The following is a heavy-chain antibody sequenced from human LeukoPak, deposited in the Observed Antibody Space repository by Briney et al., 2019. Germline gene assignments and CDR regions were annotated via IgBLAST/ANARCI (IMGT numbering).Heavy chain of an antibody. J-gene: IGHJ4*02. CDR3: ARGVGKSYFDY. D-gene: IGHD4-23*01. Sequence: GGSLRLSCAASGFTFSSYEMNWVRQAPGKGLEWVSYISISGGTIYYAGSVKGRFTISRDNARNSLYLQMNSLRAEDTAVYYCARGVGKSYFDYWGQGTLVTVSS. CDR2: ISISGGTI. CDR1: GFTFSSYE. V-gene: IGHV3-48*03.